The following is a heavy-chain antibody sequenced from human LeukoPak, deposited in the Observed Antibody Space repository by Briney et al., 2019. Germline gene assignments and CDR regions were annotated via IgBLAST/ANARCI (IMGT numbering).Heavy chain of an antibody. CDR3: ARHFRVGATQSNFDY. V-gene: IGHV5-51*01. CDR1: GYRFNTYW. D-gene: IGHD1-26*01. Sequence: GGSLKISCKGSGYRFNTYWIAWGRQMRGKGLECRGIIYPCDSDTRYSPSFQAQFTISADNSISTASLQWSSLKASDTAMYYCARHFRVGATQSNFDYWGQGTLVTVSS. CDR2: IYPCDSDT. J-gene: IGHJ4*02.